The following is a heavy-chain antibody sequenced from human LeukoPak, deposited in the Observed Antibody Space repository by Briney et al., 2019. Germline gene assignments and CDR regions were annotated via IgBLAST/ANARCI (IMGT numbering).Heavy chain of an antibody. CDR2: IGTVGDT. CDR1: GFTFSSYD. D-gene: IGHD3-22*01. CDR3: ARGGSGYYPALGWYFDL. V-gene: IGHV3-13*01. Sequence: GGSLRLSCAASGFTFSSYDMHWVRHGIGKGLEWVSAIGTVGDTYYPGSVKGRFTISRENAKNSLYLQMNSLRAGDTAVYYCARGGSGYYPALGWYFDLWGRGTLVTVSS. J-gene: IGHJ2*01.